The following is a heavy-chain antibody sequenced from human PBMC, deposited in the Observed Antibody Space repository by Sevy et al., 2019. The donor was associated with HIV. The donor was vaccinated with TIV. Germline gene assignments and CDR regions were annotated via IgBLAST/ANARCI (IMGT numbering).Heavy chain of an antibody. V-gene: IGHV3-30*03. D-gene: IGHD3-16*01. J-gene: IGHJ4*02. CDR3: ARDRGEILSSAFDY. Sequence: GGSLRLSCAASGFSFSDYRMHWVRQAPGKGLEWVAVISYDGRNNKYNADSVKGRFTISRDNSKNTLYLQMNSLRADDTAIYYCARDRGEILSSAFDYWGQGTLVTVSS. CDR1: GFSFSDYR. CDR2: ISYDGRNNK.